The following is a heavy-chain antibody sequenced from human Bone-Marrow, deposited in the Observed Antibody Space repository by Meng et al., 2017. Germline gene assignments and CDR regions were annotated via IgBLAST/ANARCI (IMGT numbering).Heavy chain of an antibody. V-gene: IGHV3-15*01. J-gene: IGHJ4*02. D-gene: IGHD6-13*01. CDR1: GFSFTDAW. CDR3: ATGAAAADH. Sequence: VGVVGSGGGLVQPGWSLGLSCVASGFSFTDAWMSWVRQAPGKGLEWVGRIKSNSDGGTTDYAAPVKGRFTISRDDSKNALYLQMNSLITEDTAVYFCATGAAAADHWGQGTLVTVSS. CDR2: IKSNSDGGTT.